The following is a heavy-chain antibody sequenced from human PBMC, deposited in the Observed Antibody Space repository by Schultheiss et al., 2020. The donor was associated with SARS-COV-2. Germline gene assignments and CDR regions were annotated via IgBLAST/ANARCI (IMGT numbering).Heavy chain of an antibody. D-gene: IGHD2-8*01. J-gene: IGHJ4*02. CDR2: MNPNSGNT. CDR1: GYTFTSYD. V-gene: IGHV1-8*01. Sequence: ASVKVSCKASGYTFTSYDINWVRQATGQGLEWMGWMNPNSGNTGYAQKFQGRVTMTRNTSISTAYMELSSLRSEDTAVYYCARAPIVYAIRYFDYWGQGTLVTVS. CDR3: ARAPIVYAIRYFDY.